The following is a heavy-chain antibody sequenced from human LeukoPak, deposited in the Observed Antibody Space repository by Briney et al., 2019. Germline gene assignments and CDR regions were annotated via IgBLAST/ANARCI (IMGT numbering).Heavy chain of an antibody. CDR1: GYTFTSYD. CDR3: ARGPLVRLPSSFDP. Sequence: ASVKVSCKASGYTFTSYDINWVRQATGQGLEWMGWMNPNSGNTGSAQRFQGRVTMTRDTSRSTAYMELRSLTSEDTAVYYCARGPLVRLPSSFDPWGQGTMVTVSS. V-gene: IGHV1-8*01. J-gene: IGHJ5*02. CDR2: MNPNSGNT. D-gene: IGHD3-16*02.